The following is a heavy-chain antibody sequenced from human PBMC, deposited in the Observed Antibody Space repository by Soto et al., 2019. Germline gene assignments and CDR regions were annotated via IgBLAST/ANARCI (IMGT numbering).Heavy chain of an antibody. CDR3: ARVAIFGVLPTRYYYGMDV. J-gene: IGHJ6*02. CDR2: IKQDGSEK. Sequence: QSGGSLRRSCAASVFTFSSYWMSCVRQAPGKGLEWVANIKQDGSEKYYVDSVKGRFTISRDNAKNSLYLQMNSLRAEDTAVYYCARVAIFGVLPTRYYYGMDVWGQGNTVTIFS. V-gene: IGHV3-7*03. D-gene: IGHD3-3*01. CDR1: VFTFSSYW.